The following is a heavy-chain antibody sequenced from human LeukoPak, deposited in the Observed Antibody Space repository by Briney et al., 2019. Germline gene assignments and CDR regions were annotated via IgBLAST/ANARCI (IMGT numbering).Heavy chain of an antibody. Sequence: GGSLRLSCAASGFTFSGYWMHWVRQAPGKGLVWVSRIDPYGSTSYADSVRDRFTISRDNAKNTLYLQMNSLRAEDTAVYYCARTHLAVAGRTRDYWGQGTLVTVSS. CDR2: IDPYGST. CDR1: GFTFSGYW. CDR3: ARTHLAVAGRTRDY. J-gene: IGHJ4*02. D-gene: IGHD6-19*01. V-gene: IGHV3-74*01.